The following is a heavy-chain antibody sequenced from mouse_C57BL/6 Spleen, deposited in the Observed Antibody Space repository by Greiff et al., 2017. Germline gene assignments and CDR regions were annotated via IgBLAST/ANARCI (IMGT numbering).Heavy chain of an antibody. CDR1: GFTFSSYG. V-gene: IGHV5-6*01. CDR3: ARHYYYDDAMDY. CDR2: ISSGGSYT. Sequence: EVKLVESGGDLVKPGGSLKLSCAASGFTFSSYGMSWVRQTPDKRLEWVATISSGGSYTYYPDSVKGRFTISRDNAKNTLYLQMSSLKSEDTAIYYCARHYYYDDAMDYWGQGTSLTVSS. D-gene: IGHD2-4*01. J-gene: IGHJ4*01.